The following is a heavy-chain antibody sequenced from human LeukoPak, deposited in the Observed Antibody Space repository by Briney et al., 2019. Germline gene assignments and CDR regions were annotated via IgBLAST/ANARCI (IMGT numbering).Heavy chain of an antibody. Sequence: PGGSLRLSCSVSGFIFSNHAMHWVRQAPGKGLECVAYISYDGSIQLYGDSVKGRFTISRDNSKDMLFLQMNSLRVDDTAIYYCLGEVGSRQMNSWGQGTLVTVSS. CDR3: LGEVGSRQMNS. CDR1: GFIFSNHA. J-gene: IGHJ4*02. D-gene: IGHD1-26*01. V-gene: IGHV3-30*02. CDR2: ISYDGSIQ.